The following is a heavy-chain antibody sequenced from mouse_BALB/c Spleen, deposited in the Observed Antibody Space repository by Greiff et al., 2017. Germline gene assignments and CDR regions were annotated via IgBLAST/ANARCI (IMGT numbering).Heavy chain of an antibody. D-gene: IGHD3-3*01. CDR2: IYPGDGDT. CDR3: ARGISYPDY. CDR1: GYAFSSYW. Sequence: VHLVESGAELVRPGSSVKISCKASGYAFSSYWMNWVKQRPGQGLEWIGQIYPGDGDTNYNGKFKGKATLTADKSSSTAYMQLSSLTSEDSAVYFCARGISYPDYWGQGTTLTVSS. J-gene: IGHJ2*01. V-gene: IGHV1-80*01.